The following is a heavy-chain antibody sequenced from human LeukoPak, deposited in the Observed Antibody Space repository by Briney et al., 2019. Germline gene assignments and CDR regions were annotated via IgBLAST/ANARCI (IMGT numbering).Heavy chain of an antibody. CDR3: SAAGENSYNYYMDV. V-gene: IGHV1-69*04. Sequence: SVKVSCKASGGTFSSYAISWVRQAPGQGLEWMGRIIPILDIANYAQQFQGRVIMTDDTSTDTSFMQLSGLTSEDTAIYYCSAAGENSYNYYMDVWGTGTTVTVTS. D-gene: IGHD6-13*01. CDR1: GGTFSSYA. CDR2: IIPILDIA. J-gene: IGHJ6*03.